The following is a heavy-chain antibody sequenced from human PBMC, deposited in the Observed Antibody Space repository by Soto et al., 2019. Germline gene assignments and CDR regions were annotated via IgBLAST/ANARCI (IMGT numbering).Heavy chain of an antibody. D-gene: IGHD6-19*01. CDR2: INPNSGGT. CDR3: ARDAEQWLIDYFDY. Sequence: ASVKVSCKASGYTFTGYYMHWVRQAPGQGLEWMGWINPNSGGTDYAQKFQGRVTMTRDTSISTAYMELSRLRSDDTAVYYCARDAEQWLIDYFDYWGQGTLVTVSS. V-gene: IGHV1-2*02. CDR1: GYTFTGYY. J-gene: IGHJ4*02.